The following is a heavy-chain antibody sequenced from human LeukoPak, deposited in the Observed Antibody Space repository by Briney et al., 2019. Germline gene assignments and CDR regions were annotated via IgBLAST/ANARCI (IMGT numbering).Heavy chain of an antibody. J-gene: IGHJ6*02. V-gene: IGHV4-34*01. D-gene: IGHD6-19*01. CDR2: INHSGST. CDR1: GGSFSGYY. Sequence: SETLSLTCAVYGGSFSGYYWSWIRQPPGKGLEWIGEINHSGSTYYNPSLKSRVTISVDTSKNQFSLKLSSVTAADTAVYYCARDHGASSGWYWTSYGMDVWGQGTTVTVSS. CDR3: ARDHGASSGWYWTSYGMDV.